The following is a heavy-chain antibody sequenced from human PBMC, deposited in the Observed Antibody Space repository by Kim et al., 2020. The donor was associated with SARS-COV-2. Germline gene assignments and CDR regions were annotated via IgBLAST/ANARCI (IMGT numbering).Heavy chain of an antibody. CDR3: ARDGTPTVYGEIDY. D-gene: IGHD6-13*01. Sequence: GGSLRLSCAASGFTFSSYAMNWVRQAPGKGLEWVAVISYDGSNKYYEDSVKGRFTISRDNSKNTLYLQMNSLRAEDTAVYYCARDGTPTVYGEIDYWGQGTLVTVSS. CDR1: GFTFSSYA. J-gene: IGHJ4*02. CDR2: ISYDGSNK. V-gene: IGHV3-30*04.